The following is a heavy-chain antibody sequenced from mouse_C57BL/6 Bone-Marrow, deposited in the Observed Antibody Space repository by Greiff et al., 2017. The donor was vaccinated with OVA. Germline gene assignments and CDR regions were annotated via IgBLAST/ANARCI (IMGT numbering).Heavy chain of an antibody. CDR2: FDPSDSYT. Sequence: QVQLQQPGAELVKPGASVKLSCKASGYTFTSYWMQWVKQRPGQGLEWIGEFDPSDSYTNYNQKFKGKATLTVDTASSTAYMQLSSLTSEDSAVYYCARGKTTVDWYFDVWGTGTTVTVSS. J-gene: IGHJ1*03. CDR3: ARGKTTVDWYFDV. CDR1: GYTFTSYW. V-gene: IGHV1-50*01. D-gene: IGHD1-1*01.